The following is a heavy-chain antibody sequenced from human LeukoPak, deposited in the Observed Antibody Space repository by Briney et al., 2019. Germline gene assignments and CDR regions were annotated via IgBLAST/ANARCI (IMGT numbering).Heavy chain of an antibody. Sequence: PSETLSLTCTVSGGSISSYYWSWIRQPPGKGLEWIGYIYYSGSTNYNPSLKSRVTISVDTSKNQFSLKLSSVTAADTAVYYCARHRGSGVLYYFDFWGQGALVTVSS. CDR3: ARHRGSGVLYYFDF. V-gene: IGHV4-59*08. CDR2: IYYSGST. J-gene: IGHJ4*02. CDR1: GGSISSYY. D-gene: IGHD6-19*01.